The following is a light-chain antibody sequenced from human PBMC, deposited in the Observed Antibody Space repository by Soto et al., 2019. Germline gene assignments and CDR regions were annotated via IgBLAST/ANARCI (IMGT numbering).Light chain of an antibody. Sequence: IQRSHSPCTMDRSVLGRVTSTCRASQTISSWLAWYQQKPGKDNNILIYKAYTLESGVPSRFSGSGSGTEFTLTISSVQPDDFATYYCQKYKSYHLTVGRGPKV. CDR3: QKYKSYHLT. J-gene: IGKJ4*01. CDR2: KAY. CDR1: QTISSW. V-gene: IGKV1-5*03.